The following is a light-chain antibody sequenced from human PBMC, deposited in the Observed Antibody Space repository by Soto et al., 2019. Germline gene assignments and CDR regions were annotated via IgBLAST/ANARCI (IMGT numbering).Light chain of an antibody. CDR1: SMDVCRYNY. CDR3: TSCITANTSCV. J-gene: IGLJ1*01. CDR2: EVN. V-gene: IGLV2-14*01. Sequence: PXQAITERWTRTSMDVCRYNYVSWFQQHPGKVPKLVIFEVNYRPSCVSDRFSGSKSGNTASLTITGLQAEDEADYYCTSCITANTSCVYGSGTKVNV.